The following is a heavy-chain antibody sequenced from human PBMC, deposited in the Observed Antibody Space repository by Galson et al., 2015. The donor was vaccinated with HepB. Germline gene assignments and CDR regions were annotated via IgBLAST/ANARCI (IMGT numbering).Heavy chain of an antibody. CDR1: GGTFSSYA. CDR2: IIPIFGTA. D-gene: IGHD3-10*01. V-gene: IGHV1-69*13. J-gene: IGHJ5*02. CDR3: ARGGERITMVQGVIYNWFDP. Sequence: SVKVSCKASGGTFSSYAISWVRQAPGQGLEWMGGIIPIFGTANYAQKFQGRVTITADESTSTAYMELSSLRSEDTAVYYCARGGERITMVQGVIYNWFDPWGQGTLVTVSS.